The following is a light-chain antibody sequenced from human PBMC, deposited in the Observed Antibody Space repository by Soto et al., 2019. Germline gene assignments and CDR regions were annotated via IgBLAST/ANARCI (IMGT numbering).Light chain of an antibody. J-gene: IGKJ1*01. CDR3: MQALQTPPWT. CDR2: LGS. V-gene: IGKV2-28*01. CDR1: HSLLHSNGYNY. Sequence: IGMTQSPLSLPVTPGEPASISCRSSHSLLHSNGYNYLDWYLQKPGQSPQLLIYLGSNRASGVPDRFSGSGSGTDFTLKISRVEAEDVGVYYCMQALQTPPWTFGQGTKVDIK.